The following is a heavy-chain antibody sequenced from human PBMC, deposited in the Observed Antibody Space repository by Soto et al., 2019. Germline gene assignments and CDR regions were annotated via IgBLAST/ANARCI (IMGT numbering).Heavy chain of an antibody. CDR3: AHRGYMYGNWDHGYFDY. J-gene: IGHJ4*02. D-gene: IGHD5-18*01. V-gene: IGHV2-5*02. CDR1: GFSLTTSGVG. Sequence: KESGPTRVRPTQTLALTCTFSGFSLTTSGVGVGWIRKTPGKALEWLAVIYWDDDKRYSPSLKSRLTITKDTSKNQVVLTMADMDPVDTATYFCAHRGYMYGNWDHGYFDYWGQGTLVTGSS. CDR2: IYWDDDK.